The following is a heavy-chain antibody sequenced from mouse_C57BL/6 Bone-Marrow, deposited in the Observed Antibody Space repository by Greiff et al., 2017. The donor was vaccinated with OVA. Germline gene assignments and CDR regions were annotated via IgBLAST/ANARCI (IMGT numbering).Heavy chain of an antibody. D-gene: IGHD1-1*01. CDR1: GYTFTSYW. CDR2: IHPNSGST. CDR3: ARYFITTVVKDY. V-gene: IGHV1-64*01. J-gene: IGHJ2*01. Sequence: QVQLQQPGAELVKPGASVKLSCKASGYTFTSYWMHWVKQRPGQGLEWIGMIHPNSGSTNYNEKFKSKATLTVDKSSSTAYMQLSSLTSEDSAVYYCARYFITTVVKDYWGQGTTLTVSS.